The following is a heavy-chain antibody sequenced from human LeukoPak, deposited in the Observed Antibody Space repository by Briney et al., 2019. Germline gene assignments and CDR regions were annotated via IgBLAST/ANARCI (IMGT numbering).Heavy chain of an antibody. D-gene: IGHD3-22*01. CDR3: VRESKTYDGSGYYHDY. V-gene: IGHV4-4*07. CDR2: IYTSGSI. Sequence: SGTLSLTCSVSGGSIRNYFWSWIRQPAGKGLEWIGRIYTSGSIDYKPSLRSRVTMSVDTSRNQFSLKLTSVTAADTAVYYCVRESKTYDGSGYYHDYWGQGILVTVSS. CDR1: GGSIRNYF. J-gene: IGHJ4*02.